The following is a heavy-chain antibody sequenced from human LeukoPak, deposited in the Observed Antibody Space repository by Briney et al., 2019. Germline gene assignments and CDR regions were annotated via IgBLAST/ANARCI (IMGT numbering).Heavy chain of an antibody. CDR3: ARHGDSGGDY. V-gene: IGHV4-39*01. Sequence: SETLSLTCTVSGGSISSSSYYWGWIRQPPGKGLEWIGSIYYSGSTYYNPSLKSRVTISVDTSKNQFSLKLSSVTAADTAVYYCARHGDSGGDYWGQGTLVTVSS. J-gene: IGHJ4*02. D-gene: IGHD2-21*02. CDR2: IYYSGST. CDR1: GGSISSSSYY.